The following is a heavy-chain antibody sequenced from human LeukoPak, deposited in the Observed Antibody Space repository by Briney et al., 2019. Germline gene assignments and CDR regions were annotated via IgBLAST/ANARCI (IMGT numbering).Heavy chain of an antibody. Sequence: ASVKVSCKASGYTSTGYYMHWVRQAPGQGLEWMGWINPNSGGTNYAQKFQGRVTMTRDTSISTAYMGLSRLRSDDTAVYYCARDSAPIDYYDSSGYYSDAFDIWGQGTMVTVSS. J-gene: IGHJ3*02. CDR2: INPNSGGT. V-gene: IGHV1-2*02. D-gene: IGHD3-22*01. CDR3: ARDSAPIDYYDSSGYYSDAFDI. CDR1: GYTSTGYY.